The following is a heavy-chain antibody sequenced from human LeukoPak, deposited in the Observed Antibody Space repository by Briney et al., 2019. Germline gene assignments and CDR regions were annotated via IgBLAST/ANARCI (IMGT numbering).Heavy chain of an antibody. J-gene: IGHJ6*03. CDR1: GYTFTSYG. Sequence: ASVKVSCKASGYTFTSYGISWVRQAPGQGLEWTGWISAYYGNTNYAQKLQDRVTMTTDTSTSIAYMELRSLRSDDTAVYYCARDTYCSSTSCFPYYMDVWGTGTTVTVSS. D-gene: IGHD2-2*01. CDR3: ARDTYCSSTSCFPYYMDV. CDR2: ISAYYGNT. V-gene: IGHV1-18*01.